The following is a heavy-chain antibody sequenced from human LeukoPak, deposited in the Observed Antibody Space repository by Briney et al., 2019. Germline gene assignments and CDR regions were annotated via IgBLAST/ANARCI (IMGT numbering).Heavy chain of an antibody. CDR2: VSGGGSST. CDR1: GFTFSNYA. V-gene: IGHV3-23*01. CDR3: AKDYGRGHSYGYFDY. D-gene: IGHD5-18*01. Sequence: SGGSLRLSCAASGFTFSNYAMSWVRQAPGKGLEWVSAVSGGGSSTYYADSVKGRFTISTDSSKNTLYLQMSSLRAEDTALYYCAKDYGRGHSYGYFDYWGQGTLVSVSS. J-gene: IGHJ4*02.